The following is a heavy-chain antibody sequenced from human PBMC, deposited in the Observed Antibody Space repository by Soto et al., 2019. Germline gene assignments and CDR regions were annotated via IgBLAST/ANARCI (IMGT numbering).Heavy chain of an antibody. J-gene: IGHJ5*02. V-gene: IGHV3-23*01. D-gene: IGHD3-10*01. CDR3: AKGRGGLDP. CDR2: ISGSGGST. Sequence: VGSLRLSCAASGFTFSNYAMSWVRQAPGKGLGWVSSISGSGGSTYYADSVKGRFTISKDNSKNTLYLQMNSLRAEDTAVYYCAKGRGGLDPWGQGTMVTVSS. CDR1: GFTFSNYA.